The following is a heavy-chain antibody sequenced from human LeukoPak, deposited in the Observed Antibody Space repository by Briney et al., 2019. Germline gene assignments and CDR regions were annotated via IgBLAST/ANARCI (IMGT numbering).Heavy chain of an antibody. CDR3: ARDYYGSEYNWFDP. Sequence: GAPVKVSCKASGYTFTSYGISWVRQAPGQGLEWMGWISAYNGNTNYAQKLQGRVTMTTDTSTSTVYMELSSLRSEDTAVYYCARDYYGSEYNWFDPWGQGTLVTVSS. CDR2: ISAYNGNT. V-gene: IGHV1-18*01. D-gene: IGHD3-10*01. J-gene: IGHJ5*02. CDR1: GYTFTSYG.